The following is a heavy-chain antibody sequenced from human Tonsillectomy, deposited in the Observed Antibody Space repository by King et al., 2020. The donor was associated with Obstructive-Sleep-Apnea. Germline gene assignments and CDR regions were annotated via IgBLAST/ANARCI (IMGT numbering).Heavy chain of an antibody. CDR3: AKGLPTHITLVREDAFDI. J-gene: IGHJ3*02. D-gene: IGHD3-10*01. Sequence: VQLVESGGGLVQPGGSLSPSCPASGFTFSSYAMSWVRQAPGKGLEWFSAFSDSGGTHPYATPVKGRFTISRANSQNTLHLHMNSLRAEDTAVYYCAKGLPTHITLVREDAFDIWGQGTMVAVSS. CDR1: GFTFSSYA. V-gene: IGHV3-23*04. CDR2: FSDSGGTH.